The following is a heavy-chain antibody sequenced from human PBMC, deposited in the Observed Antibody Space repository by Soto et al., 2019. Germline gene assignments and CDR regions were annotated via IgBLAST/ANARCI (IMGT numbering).Heavy chain of an antibody. CDR3: ARHYGDGYDYVDY. CDR1: GGSISNYY. J-gene: IGHJ4*02. V-gene: IGHV4-59*08. D-gene: IGHD5-12*01. Sequence: PSETLSLTCTVSGGSISNYYWSWVRQPPGKGLEWIGYIFYSGSTNYNPSLKSRVTISVDTSKNQFSLKLSSVTAADTAVYYCARHYGDGYDYVDYWGQGTLVTVSS. CDR2: IFYSGST.